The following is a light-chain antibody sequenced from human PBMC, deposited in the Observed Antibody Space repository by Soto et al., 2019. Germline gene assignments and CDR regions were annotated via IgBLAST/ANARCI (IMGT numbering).Light chain of an antibody. CDR2: DAS. J-gene: IGKJ1*01. V-gene: IGKV3-11*01. CDR3: QRRSDWPT. CDR1: QNVNNY. Sequence: ETVLIQSPATLSLSPGERATLSCRASQNVNNYLAWYQQKPGQAPRLLIYDASRRATGIPPRFSGSGSGTDFTLTISSLEPEDSAVYYCQRRSDWPTFGRGTKVDIK.